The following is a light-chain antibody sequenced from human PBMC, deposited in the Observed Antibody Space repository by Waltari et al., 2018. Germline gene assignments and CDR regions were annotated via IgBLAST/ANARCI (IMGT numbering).Light chain of an antibody. CDR3: CSYAGSGILV. J-gene: IGLJ2*01. CDR1: SGDVGRYHL. CDR2: EVS. V-gene: IGLV2-23*02. Sequence: QSALTQPPSVSGSPGQSITISCPGTSGDVGRYHLVSWYQQHPGKAPKLMIYEVSKRPSGISNRFSASKSGNTASLTISGLQAEDEADYYCCSYAGSGILVFGGGTKLTVL.